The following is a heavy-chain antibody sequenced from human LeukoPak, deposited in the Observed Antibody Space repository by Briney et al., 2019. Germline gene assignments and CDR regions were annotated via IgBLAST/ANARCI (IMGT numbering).Heavy chain of an antibody. Sequence: GASVKVSCKVSGYTLTELSMHWVRPAPGKGLEWMGGFDPEDGETIYAQKFQGRVTMTEDTSTDTAYMELSSLRSEDTAVYYCATVPPPYYYGSGTLYYFDYWGQGTLVTVSS. CDR2: FDPEDGET. CDR3: ATVPPPYYYGSGTLYYFDY. CDR1: GYTLTELS. J-gene: IGHJ4*02. V-gene: IGHV1-24*01. D-gene: IGHD3-10*01.